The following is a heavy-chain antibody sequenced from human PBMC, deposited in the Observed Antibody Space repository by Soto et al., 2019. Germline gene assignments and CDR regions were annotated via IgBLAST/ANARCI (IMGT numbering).Heavy chain of an antibody. CDR2: IYHSGST. CDR3: ARVGYSSSSEAGYYYEGMDV. J-gene: IGHJ6*04. CDR1: GGSISSSNW. V-gene: IGHV4-4*02. Sequence: SETMSITCAVSGGSISSSNWWSWVRQPPGKGLEWIGEIYHSGSTNYNPSLKSRVTISVDKSKNQFSLKLSSVTAADTAGYYCARVGYSSSSEAGYYYEGMDVLGKGTTVT. D-gene: IGHD6-6*01.